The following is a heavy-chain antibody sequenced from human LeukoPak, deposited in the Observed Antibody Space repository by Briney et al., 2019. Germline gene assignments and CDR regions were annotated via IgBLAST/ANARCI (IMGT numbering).Heavy chain of an antibody. CDR1: GFTFSTYA. J-gene: IGHJ4*02. V-gene: IGHV3-23*01. Sequence: GGSLRLSCAASGFTFSTYAMSWVRQAPGMGLEWVSTISGTGGSTYCADSVKGRFTISRDNSKNTLYLQMNSLRAEDTAVYYCARDPMADFDYWGQGTLVTVSS. D-gene: IGHD2-8*01. CDR2: ISGTGGST. CDR3: ARDPMADFDY.